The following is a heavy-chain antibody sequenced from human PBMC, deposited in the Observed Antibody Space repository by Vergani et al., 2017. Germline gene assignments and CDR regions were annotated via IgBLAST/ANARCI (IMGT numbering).Heavy chain of an antibody. J-gene: IGHJ4*02. D-gene: IGHD6-6*01. CDR2: TWYDGNNK. CDR1: GFTFNQYG. CDR3: ARDPGVEQLVPNYFDY. V-gene: IGHV3-33*01. Sequence: QVQLVESGGGVVQPGRSLRLSCAASGFTFNQYGMHWVRQAPGKGREWVAVTWYDGNNKQYADSVKGRFTISRDNSKSTMYLQMNSLRAEDTAVYYCARDPGVEQLVPNYFDYWDQGTLVTVSS.